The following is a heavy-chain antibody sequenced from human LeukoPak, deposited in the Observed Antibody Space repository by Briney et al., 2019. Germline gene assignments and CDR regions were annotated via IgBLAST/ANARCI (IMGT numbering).Heavy chain of an antibody. CDR3: VRNLATIRHYFDY. Sequence: PGGSLRLSCAASGFTFSSYAMHWVRQARKGLEWVAVISYDGSNKYYADSMKGRLTISRDNSKNTVYLQMNSLRPEDTAVYYCVRNLATIRHYFDYWGQGTLVTVSS. J-gene: IGHJ4*02. V-gene: IGHV3-30-3*01. CDR1: GFTFSSYA. CDR2: ISYDGSNK. D-gene: IGHD5-24*01.